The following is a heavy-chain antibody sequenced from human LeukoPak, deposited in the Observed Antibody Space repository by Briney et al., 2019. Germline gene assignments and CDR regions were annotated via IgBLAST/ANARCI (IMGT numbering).Heavy chain of an antibody. CDR2: INPNSGGT. CDR3: ATAYRALGYCSSTSCFEADFDY. Sequence: GASVKVSCKASGNTFTSYYMHWVRQPPGQGLEWMGLINPNSGGTNYAQKFQGRVTMTRDTSISTAYMELSRLRSDDTAVYYCATAYRALGYCSSTSCFEADFDYWGQGTLVTVSS. J-gene: IGHJ4*02. D-gene: IGHD2-2*01. CDR1: GNTFTSYY. V-gene: IGHV1-2*02.